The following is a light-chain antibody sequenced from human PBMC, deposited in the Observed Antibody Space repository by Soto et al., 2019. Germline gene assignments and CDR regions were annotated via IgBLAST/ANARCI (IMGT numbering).Light chain of an antibody. V-gene: IGKV1-39*01. CDR1: QNIRNY. J-gene: IGKJ5*01. Sequence: DIQMTQSPSSLSASVGDRVTITCRASQNIRNYLNWYQHKPGKAPKLLIYAAAILQSGVPSRFSGSGSGTDFTLTINNLHPEDFATYYCQQSYSIPPITFGQGTRLESK. CDR3: QQSYSIPPIT. CDR2: AAA.